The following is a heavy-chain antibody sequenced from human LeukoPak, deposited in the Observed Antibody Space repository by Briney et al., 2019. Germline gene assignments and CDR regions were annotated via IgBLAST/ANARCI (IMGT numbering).Heavy chain of an antibody. Sequence: PSETLSLTCTVSGGSISSSSYYWGWIRQPPGKGLEWIGEINHSGSTNYNPSLKSRVTISVDTSKNQFSLKLSSVTAADTAVYYCARAVYTYWLRHDAFDIWGQGTMVTVSS. D-gene: IGHD5-12*01. V-gene: IGHV4-39*07. CDR3: ARAVYTYWLRHDAFDI. J-gene: IGHJ3*02. CDR2: INHSGST. CDR1: GGSISSSSYY.